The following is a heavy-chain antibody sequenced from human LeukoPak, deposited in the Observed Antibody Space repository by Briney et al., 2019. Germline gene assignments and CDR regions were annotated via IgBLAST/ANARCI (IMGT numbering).Heavy chain of an antibody. CDR1: GGSFSNYY. CDR2: INHSGSI. Sequence: SETLSLTCGVHGGSFSNYYWTWIRQPPGKGLKWIGEINHSGSINYNPSLKSRVTISVDTSKNQFSLKLSSVTAADTAVYFCASVVVVTAIWSYWGQGTLVTVSS. V-gene: IGHV4-34*01. J-gene: IGHJ4*02. CDR3: ASVVVVTAIWSY. D-gene: IGHD2-21*02.